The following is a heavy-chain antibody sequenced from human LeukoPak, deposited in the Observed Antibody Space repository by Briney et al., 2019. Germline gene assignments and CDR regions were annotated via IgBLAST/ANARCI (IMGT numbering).Heavy chain of an antibody. CDR3: ARAPYGDYAGDYYYGMDV. J-gene: IGHJ6*02. D-gene: IGHD4-17*01. CDR2: IYSGGIS. Sequence: GGSLRLSCAASGFAVSNNHMGWARQAPGKGLEWVSLIYSGGISYYVDSVKGRFTISRDNSKNTLYLQMNSLRAEDTAVYYCARAPYGDYAGDYYYGMDVWGQGTTVTVSS. V-gene: IGHV3-53*01. CDR1: GFAVSNNH.